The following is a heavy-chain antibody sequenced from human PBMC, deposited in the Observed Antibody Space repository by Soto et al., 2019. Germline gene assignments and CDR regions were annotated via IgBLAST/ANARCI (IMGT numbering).Heavy chain of an antibody. CDR1: GGSISSGGYY. J-gene: IGHJ6*03. CDR3: ARDRGEVVVPAATDYYYMDV. CDR2: IYYSGST. Sequence: QVQLQESGPGLVKPSQTLSLTCTVSGGSISSGGYYWSWIRQHPGKGLEWIGYIYYSGSTYYNPSLKSRVTVSVDTSKNQFSLKLSSVTAADTAVYYCARDRGEVVVPAATDYYYMDVWGKGTTVTVAS. V-gene: IGHV4-31*03. D-gene: IGHD2-2*01.